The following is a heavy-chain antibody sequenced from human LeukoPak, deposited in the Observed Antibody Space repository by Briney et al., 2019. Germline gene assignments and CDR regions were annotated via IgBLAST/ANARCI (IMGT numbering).Heavy chain of an antibody. D-gene: IGHD3-22*01. J-gene: IGHJ4*02. CDR1: GGSISSGGYY. CDR3: ARDQQHDSSGYYYRYLDY. CDR2: IYYSGST. Sequence: SQTLSLTCTVSGGSISSGGYYWSWIRQHPGKGLEWIVYIYYSGSTYYNPSLKSRVTISVDTSKNQFSLKLSSVTAADTAVYYCARDQQHDSSGYYYRYLDYWGQGTLVTVSS. V-gene: IGHV4-31*03.